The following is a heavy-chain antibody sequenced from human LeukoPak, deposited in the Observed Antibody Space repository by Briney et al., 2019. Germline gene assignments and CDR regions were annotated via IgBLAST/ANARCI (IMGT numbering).Heavy chain of an antibody. CDR1: GFTFSSYW. V-gene: IGHV3-7*01. Sequence: GGSLRLSCAASGFTFSSYWMSWVRQAPGKGLEWVANIKQDGSEKYHVDSVKGRFTISRDNAKNSLYLQMNSLRAEDTAVYYCARDLSEYCSSTSCYMYFDYWGQGTLVTVSS. CDR2: IKQDGSEK. CDR3: ARDLSEYCSSTSCYMYFDY. J-gene: IGHJ4*02. D-gene: IGHD2-2*02.